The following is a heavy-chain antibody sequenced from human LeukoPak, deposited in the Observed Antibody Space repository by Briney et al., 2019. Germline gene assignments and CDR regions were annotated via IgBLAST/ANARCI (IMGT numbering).Heavy chain of an antibody. CDR3: ARDPPEDEWNSLDS. J-gene: IGHJ4*02. V-gene: IGHV4-59*02. Sequence: SQTLSLTCTVSGGSVNGYYWNWIRQAPGKGLEWIGFIHYSGLTVYSPSLQSRVSMSVDTSRNQFSLDLSSVTAADTALYYCARDPPEDEWNSLDSWGQGILVTVSS. D-gene: IGHD1-7*01. CDR2: IHYSGLT. CDR1: GGSVNGYY.